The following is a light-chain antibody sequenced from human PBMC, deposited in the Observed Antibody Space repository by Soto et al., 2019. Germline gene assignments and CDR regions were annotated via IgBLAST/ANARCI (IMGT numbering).Light chain of an antibody. J-gene: IGKJ5*01. Sequence: EIVMTQSPATLSVSPGERATLSCRASQSVSSNLAWYQQKPGQAPRLLIYDTSSRATGIPARFSGSGSGTEFTLTINSLQSEDFAVYFCQQYNNWPPITFGQGTRLEIK. V-gene: IGKV3-15*01. CDR1: QSVSSN. CDR3: QQYNNWPPIT. CDR2: DTS.